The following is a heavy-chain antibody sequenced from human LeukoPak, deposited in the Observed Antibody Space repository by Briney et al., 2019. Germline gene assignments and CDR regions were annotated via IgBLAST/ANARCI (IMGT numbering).Heavy chain of an antibody. D-gene: IGHD3-9*01. CDR2: ISDSGGTT. Sequence: GGSLRLSCVASGFTFSSFAMNWVRQAPGKGLEWVSGISDSGGTTYYSDSVKGRFTISRDNSKNTLYLQMNSLTAEDTAVYYCAKSADWAPPAYFDYWGQGTLVTVSS. J-gene: IGHJ4*02. CDR3: AKSADWAPPAYFDY. V-gene: IGHV3-23*01. CDR1: GFTFSSFA.